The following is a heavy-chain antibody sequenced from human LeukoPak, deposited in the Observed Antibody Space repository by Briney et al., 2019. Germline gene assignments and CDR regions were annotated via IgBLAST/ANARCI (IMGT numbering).Heavy chain of an antibody. V-gene: IGHV3-30*02. CDR3: AKDLYGSGSYDFDY. CDR2: IRYEGNEK. D-gene: IGHD3-10*01. CDR1: GFIFSSSG. J-gene: IGHJ4*02. Sequence: GGSLRLSCAASGFIFSSSGMHWVRQAPGRGLEWVAFIRYEGNEKYYADSVKGRFTISRDNSKNTLYLQMNSLRAEDTAVYYCAKDLYGSGSYDFDYWGQGTLVTVSS.